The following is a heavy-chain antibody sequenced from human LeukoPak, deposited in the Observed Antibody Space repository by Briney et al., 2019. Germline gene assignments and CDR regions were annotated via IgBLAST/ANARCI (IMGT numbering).Heavy chain of an antibody. V-gene: IGHV1-2*02. CDR3: ARQYQLPLXGPMDV. CDR2: INPNSGGT. Sequence: ASVKVSCKTSGYTFNGYYMNWVRQAPGQGLEWMGWINPNSGGTKCAQKFQGRVTMTRDTSISTAYMELSRLRSDDTAVYYCARQYQLPLXGPMDVWXXGTTVTV. D-gene: IGHD2-2*01. J-gene: IGHJ6*02. CDR1: GYTFNGYY.